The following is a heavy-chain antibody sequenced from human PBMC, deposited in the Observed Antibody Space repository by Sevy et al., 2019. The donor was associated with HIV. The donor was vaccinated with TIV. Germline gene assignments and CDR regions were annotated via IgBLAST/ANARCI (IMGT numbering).Heavy chain of an antibody. CDR1: GFTFSSYA. D-gene: IGHD3-22*01. Sequence: GGSLRLSCAASGFTFSSYAMHWVRQAPGKGLEWVAVISYDGSNKYYADSVKGRFTISRDNSKNTLYLQMNSLRAEDTAVYDCARDETMIVVVTCIDYWGQGTLVTVSS. CDR3: ARDETMIVVVTCIDY. V-gene: IGHV3-30*04. J-gene: IGHJ4*02. CDR2: ISYDGSNK.